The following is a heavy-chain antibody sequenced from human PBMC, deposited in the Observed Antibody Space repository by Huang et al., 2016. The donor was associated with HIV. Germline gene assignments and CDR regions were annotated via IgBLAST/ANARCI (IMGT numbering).Heavy chain of an antibody. D-gene: IGHD3-22*01. CDR3: ARNYYDNVDWYFDL. Sequence: QVQLQESGPGLVKPSETLSLTCTFSGGSINSYYWSWIRQPPGKGLEWIGYIHYSGSTIYNPSLKRRVTISVDTSKIKFSLKLGSVTAADTAMYYCARNYYDNVDWYFDLWGRGTLVTVSS. V-gene: IGHV4-59*01. CDR1: GGSINSYY. CDR2: IHYSGST. J-gene: IGHJ2*01.